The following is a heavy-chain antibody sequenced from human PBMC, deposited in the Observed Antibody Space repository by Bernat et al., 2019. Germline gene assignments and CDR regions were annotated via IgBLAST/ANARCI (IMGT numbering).Heavy chain of an antibody. CDR2: INAGNGNT. J-gene: IGHJ4*01. V-gene: IGHV1-3*01. CDR3: ARDNVAMAGGFDY. Sequence: QVQLVQSAAEVKKPGASVKVSCKASGYTFTSHAMHWARQAPGQRLEWMGWINAGNGNTKYSQKFQGRITRTSDASARAAYMRLSRMRCEDTAVCYCARDNVAMAGGFDYWGEGPLVTVSS. CDR1: GYTFTSHA. D-gene: IGHD6-19*01.